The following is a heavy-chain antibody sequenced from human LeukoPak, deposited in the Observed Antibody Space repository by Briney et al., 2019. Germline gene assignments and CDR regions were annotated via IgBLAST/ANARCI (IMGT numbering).Heavy chain of an antibody. D-gene: IGHD6-13*01. CDR2: IYYSGST. J-gene: IGHJ5*02. CDR3: ARSAGSSRSKQNNWFDP. Sequence: PSETLSLTCTVSGGSISSYYWSWIRQPPGKGLEWIGYIYYSGSTNYNPSLKSRVTISVDTSKNQFSLKLSSVTAADTAVYYCARSAGSSRSKQNNWFDPWGQGTLVTVSS. V-gene: IGHV4-59*08. CDR1: GGSISSYY.